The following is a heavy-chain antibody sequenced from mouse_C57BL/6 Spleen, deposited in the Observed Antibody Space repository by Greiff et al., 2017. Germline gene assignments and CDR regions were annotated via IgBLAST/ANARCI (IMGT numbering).Heavy chain of an antibody. Sequence: VQLQQPGAELVMPGASVKLSCKASGYTFTSYWMPWVKQRPGQGLEWIGEIDPSDSYTNYNQKFKGKSTLTVDKSSSTAYMQLSSLTSEDSAVYYCARSGSSYVLDYWGQGTTLTVSS. CDR2: IDPSDSYT. D-gene: IGHD1-1*01. J-gene: IGHJ2*01. CDR1: GYTFTSYW. CDR3: ARSGSSYVLDY. V-gene: IGHV1-69*01.